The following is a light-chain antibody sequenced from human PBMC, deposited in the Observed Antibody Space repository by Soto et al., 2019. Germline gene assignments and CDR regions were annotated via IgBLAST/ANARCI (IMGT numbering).Light chain of an antibody. Sequence: QSALTQPASVSGSPGQSITISCTGTSSDVGGYNYVSWYQQHPGKAPKLMIYDVSNRPSGVSNRFSGFKSGNTASLTISGLQAEDEADYYCSSYTSRSTLVFGTGTKLTVL. V-gene: IGLV2-14*01. CDR1: SSDVGGYNY. J-gene: IGLJ1*01. CDR3: SSYTSRSTLV. CDR2: DVS.